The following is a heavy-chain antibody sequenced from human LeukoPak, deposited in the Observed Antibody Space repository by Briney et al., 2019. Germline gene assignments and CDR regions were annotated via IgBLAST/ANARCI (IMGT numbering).Heavy chain of an antibody. Sequence: AASVKVSCKASGYTFTGYYMHWVRQAPGQGLEWMGWINTNTGNPTYAQGFTGRFVFSLDTSVSTAYLQISSLKAEDTAVYYCARNYDSRGYYGSYYSYMDVWGKGTTVTVSS. CDR2: INTNTGNP. J-gene: IGHJ6*03. CDR1: GYTFTGYY. D-gene: IGHD3-22*01. V-gene: IGHV7-4-1*02. CDR3: ARNYDSRGYYGSYYSYMDV.